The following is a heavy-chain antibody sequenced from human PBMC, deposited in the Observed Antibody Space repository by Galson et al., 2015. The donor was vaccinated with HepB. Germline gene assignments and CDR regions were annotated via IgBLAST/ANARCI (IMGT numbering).Heavy chain of an antibody. CDR1: GYTFNTYG. D-gene: IGHD1-26*01. Sequence: SVKVSCKASGYTFNTYGISWVRQAPGQGLEWMGWISTYNFNTNFAQRLQDRVTTTTDTATNTAYMELRSLGSDDTAVYYCARARYSTSPPDYWGQGTLVTVSS. V-gene: IGHV1-18*01. J-gene: IGHJ4*02. CDR2: ISTYNFNT. CDR3: ARARYSTSPPDY.